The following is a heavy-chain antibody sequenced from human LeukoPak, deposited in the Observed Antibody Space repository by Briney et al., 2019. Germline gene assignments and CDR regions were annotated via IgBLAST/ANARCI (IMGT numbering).Heavy chain of an antibody. Sequence: ASAKVSCKASGYTFTGYYMHWVRQAPGQGLEWMGWINPNSGGTNYAQKFQGRVTMTRDTSISTAYMELSRLRSDDTAVYYCARAVYSSGWVDYWGQGTLVTVSS. J-gene: IGHJ4*02. CDR1: GYTFTGYY. CDR3: ARAVYSSGWVDY. D-gene: IGHD6-19*01. V-gene: IGHV1-2*02. CDR2: INPNSGGT.